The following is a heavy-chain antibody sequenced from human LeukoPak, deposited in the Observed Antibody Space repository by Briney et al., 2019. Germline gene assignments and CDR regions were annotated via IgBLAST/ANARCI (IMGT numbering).Heavy chain of an antibody. CDR3: ARGGITIFGDPPFDP. D-gene: IGHD3-3*01. CDR1: GYTFTSYG. V-gene: IGHV1-18*01. CDR2: ISACNGNT. J-gene: IGHJ5*02. Sequence: ASVKVSCKASGYTFTSYGISWVRQAPGQGLEWMGWISACNGNTNYAQKLQRRVTMTPDTSTSTDYLELRSLRSDDTAVYYCARGGITIFGDPPFDPWGQGTLVTVSS.